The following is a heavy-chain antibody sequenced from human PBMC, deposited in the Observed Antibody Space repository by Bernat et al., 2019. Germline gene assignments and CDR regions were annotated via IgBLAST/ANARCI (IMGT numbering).Heavy chain of an antibody. J-gene: IGHJ6*02. CDR2: ISYDGSNK. Sequence: QVQLVESGGGVVQPGRSLRLSCAASGFTFSNYGMHWVRQAPGKGLEWVAVISYDGSNKYYADSVKGRFTISRDNSKNTLYLQMNSLRAEDTAVYYCAKDGPEYSSSSGGMDVWGQGTTVTVSS. CDR3: AKDGPEYSSSSGGMDV. V-gene: IGHV3-30*18. CDR1: GFTFSNYG. D-gene: IGHD6-6*01.